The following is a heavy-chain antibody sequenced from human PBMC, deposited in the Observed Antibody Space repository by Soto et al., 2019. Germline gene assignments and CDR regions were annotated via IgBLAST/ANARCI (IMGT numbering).Heavy chain of an antibody. CDR2: VSYTGST. V-gene: IGHV4-31*03. J-gene: IGHJ4*02. Sequence: QVHLQESGPGLVKPSQTLSLACSVSGESITSRGYYWTWVRQPPGKGLEWIGFVSYTGSTFYNPALRSRVTTSRPTSQNQFFLDVKSVTVADTAMYFCTRGDYWGQGVLVTVSS. CDR1: GESITSRGYY. CDR3: TRGDY.